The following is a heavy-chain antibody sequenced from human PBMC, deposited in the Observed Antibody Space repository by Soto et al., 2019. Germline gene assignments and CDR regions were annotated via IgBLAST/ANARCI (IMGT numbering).Heavy chain of an antibody. Sequence: LRLSCAASGFIFSNYVMHWVRQAPGKGLEWVAVISYDGNSKHYADSVKGRFTISRDNSKSTLYVQMNSLRAEDTAVYYCARSYCGDDCALDHWGQGTLVTVSS. D-gene: IGHD2-21*02. V-gene: IGHV3-30-3*01. CDR1: GFIFSNYV. CDR3: ARSYCGDDCALDH. CDR2: ISYDGNSK. J-gene: IGHJ4*02.